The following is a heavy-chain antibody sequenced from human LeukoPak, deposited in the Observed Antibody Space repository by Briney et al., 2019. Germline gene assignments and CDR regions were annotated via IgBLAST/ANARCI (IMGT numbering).Heavy chain of an antibody. CDR3: ARGGYHHGFDI. V-gene: IGHV3-74*01. Sequence: HPGGSLRLSCAASEFTFTNYWMHWVRQAPGEGLVWVSRIDNDGRDSIYADSVKGRFTISRDNAKNTVYLQMNGLRADDTAVYYCARGGYHHGFDIWGQGTMVTVSS. J-gene: IGHJ3*02. CDR2: IDNDGRDS. CDR1: EFTFTNYW. D-gene: IGHD1-14*01.